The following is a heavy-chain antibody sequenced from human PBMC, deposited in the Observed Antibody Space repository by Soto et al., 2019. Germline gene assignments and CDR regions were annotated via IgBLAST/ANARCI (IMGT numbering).Heavy chain of an antibody. J-gene: IGHJ6*02. V-gene: IGHV1-18*04. CDR3: AREHGGNYYYGMDV. CDR2: ISAYNGNT. CDR1: GYTFTSYG. D-gene: IGHD4-17*01. Sequence: ASVKVSCKASGYTFTSYGISWVRQAPGQGLEWMGWISAYNGNTNYAQKLQGRVTMTTDTSTSTAYMELRSLRSDDTAVYYCAREHGGNYYYGMDVWGLGTTVTVSS.